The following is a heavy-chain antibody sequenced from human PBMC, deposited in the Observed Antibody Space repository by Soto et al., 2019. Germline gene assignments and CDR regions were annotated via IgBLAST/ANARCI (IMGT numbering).Heavy chain of an antibody. Sequence: SETLSLTCTVSGGSISSSNYYWGWIRQPPGKGLEWIGSIYYSGSTYFNPSLKSRVTISVDTSKNQFSLKLSSVTAADTAVYYCAGFCSSGWPNYYYYGMDVWGQGTTVTVSS. CDR1: GGSISSSNYY. CDR3: AGFCSSGWPNYYYYGMDV. CDR2: IYYSGST. V-gene: IGHV4-39*01. D-gene: IGHD6-19*01. J-gene: IGHJ6*02.